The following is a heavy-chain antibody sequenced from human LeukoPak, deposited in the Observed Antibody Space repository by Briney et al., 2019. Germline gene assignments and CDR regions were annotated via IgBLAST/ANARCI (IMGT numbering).Heavy chain of an antibody. D-gene: IGHD1-7*01. Sequence: GGSLRLSCAASGFTFRSYAMSWVRQAPGKGLEWVAVIRGNGGGTYYADSVKGRFTISRDNSKNSLYLQMNSLRAEDAAVYYCAKDSVAGTTHYFHHWGQGTLVAVSS. J-gene: IGHJ4*02. CDR1: GFTFRSYA. CDR2: IRGNGGGT. CDR3: AKDSVAGTTHYFHH. V-gene: IGHV3-23*01.